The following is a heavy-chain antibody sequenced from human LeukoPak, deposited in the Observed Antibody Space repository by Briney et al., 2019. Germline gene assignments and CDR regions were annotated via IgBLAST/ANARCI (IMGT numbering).Heavy chain of an antibody. Sequence: SETLSLTCTVSGGSISSHYWSWIRQPPGKGLEWIGYIYYSGSTNYNPSLKSRVTISVDTSKNQFSLKLSSVTAADTAVYYCARARGSGSYWSEPYYYYYMDVWGKGTTVTISS. D-gene: IGHD3-10*01. CDR1: GGSISSHY. J-gene: IGHJ6*03. V-gene: IGHV4-59*11. CDR2: IYYSGST. CDR3: ARARGSGSYWSEPYYYYYMDV.